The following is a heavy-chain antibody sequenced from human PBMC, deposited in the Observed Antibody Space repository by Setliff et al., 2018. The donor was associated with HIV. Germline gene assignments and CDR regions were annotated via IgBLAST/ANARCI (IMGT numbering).Heavy chain of an antibody. D-gene: IGHD3-16*01. CDR3: TTGGGGAN. CDR2: IKSIISGGTT. V-gene: IGHV3-15*01. CDR1: GFNFNQYW. J-gene: IGHJ4*02. Sequence: PGGSLRLSCAASGFNFNQYWMSWVRQAPGKGLEWVGRIKSIISGGTTDYAAPVKDRFTISRDDSKNMVYLQMNSLKTEDTAVYYCTTGGGGANWGQGTLVTVSS.